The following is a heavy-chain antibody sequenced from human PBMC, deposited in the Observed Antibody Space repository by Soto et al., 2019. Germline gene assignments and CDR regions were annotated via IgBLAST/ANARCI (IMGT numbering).Heavy chain of an antibody. V-gene: IGHV3-23*01. J-gene: IGHJ4*02. CDR2: ISGAGGST. Sequence: EVQLLESGGGLVQPGGSLRLSCAASGFTFSSYAMSWVRQAPGKGLEWVSAISGAGGSTYYADSVKGRFTISRDNSKNTLYLEINSLRAEDTAVYYCAKDLQQWVIEGYFDCWGQGTLVTVSS. CDR1: GFTFSSYA. CDR3: AKDLQQWVIEGYFDC. D-gene: IGHD2-21*01.